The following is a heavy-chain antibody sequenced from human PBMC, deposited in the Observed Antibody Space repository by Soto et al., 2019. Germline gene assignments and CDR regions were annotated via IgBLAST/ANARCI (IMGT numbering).Heavy chain of an antibody. D-gene: IGHD7-27*01. CDR2: IKSKTDGGTT. CDR3: TTYRPRNLLTGSDY. J-gene: IGHJ4*02. V-gene: IGHV3-15*01. Sequence: GGSLRLSCAASGFTFSNAWMSWVRQAPGKGLEWVGRIKSKTDGGTTDYAAPVKGRFTISRDDSKNTLYLQMNSLKTEDTAVYYCTTYRPRNLLTGSDYWGQGTLVTVSS. CDR1: GFTFSNAW.